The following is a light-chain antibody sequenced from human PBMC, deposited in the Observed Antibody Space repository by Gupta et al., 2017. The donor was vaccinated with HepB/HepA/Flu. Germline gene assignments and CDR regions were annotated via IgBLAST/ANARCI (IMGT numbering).Light chain of an antibody. J-gene: IGLJ2*01. CDR1: KLRNKY. V-gene: IGLV3-1*01. Sequence: SSALPQPPSVSVSPGQTASIVCSGDKLRNKYVFWYQQKPGQSPMVVIYQDSQRTSKSPERFSGSNSGDTATLTISGTQAVDEADYYCQAWDRNTAVFGGGTKLTVL. CDR3: QAWDRNTAV. CDR2: QDS.